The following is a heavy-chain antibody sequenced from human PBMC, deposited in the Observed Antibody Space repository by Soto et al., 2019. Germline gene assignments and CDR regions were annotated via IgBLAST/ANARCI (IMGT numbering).Heavy chain of an antibody. CDR3: ARPEWRYRSVWPYWFDP. V-gene: IGHV1-8*01. Sequence: ASVKVSCKASGYTFTSYDINWVRQATGQGLEWMGWMNPNSGNTGYAQKFQGRVTMTRNTSISTAYMELSSLRSEDTAVYYCARPEWRYRSVWPYWFDPWGQVTLVTVS. CDR1: GYTFTSYD. D-gene: IGHD6-19*01. CDR2: MNPNSGNT. J-gene: IGHJ5*02.